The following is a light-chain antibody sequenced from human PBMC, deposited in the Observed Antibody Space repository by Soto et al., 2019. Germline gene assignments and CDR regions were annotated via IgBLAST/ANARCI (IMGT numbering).Light chain of an antibody. Sequence: DIQMTQSPSSLSASVGDRVTITCRASQGIGNYLAWYQQKPGKVPKLLIYTSSTLQSGVPSRFSGSGSGTDFTLTISNLQPDDVATYYCQKHNGAPLTFGGGTKVEIK. J-gene: IGKJ4*01. CDR1: QGIGNY. V-gene: IGKV1-27*01. CDR3: QKHNGAPLT. CDR2: TSS.